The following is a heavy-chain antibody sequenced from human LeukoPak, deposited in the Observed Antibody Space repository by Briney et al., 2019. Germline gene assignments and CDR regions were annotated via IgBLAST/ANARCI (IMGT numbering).Heavy chain of an antibody. CDR1: GXTFDDYA. V-gene: IGHV3-43*02. Sequence: GGSLRLSCAASGXTFDDYAMHWVRQAPGKGLEWVSLISGDGGSTYYADSVKGRFTISRDNSKNSLYLQMNSLRTEDTALYYCAKDMWRFGELDYDYWGQGTLVTVSS. CDR2: ISGDGGST. CDR3: AKDMWRFGELDYDY. D-gene: IGHD3-10*01. J-gene: IGHJ4*02.